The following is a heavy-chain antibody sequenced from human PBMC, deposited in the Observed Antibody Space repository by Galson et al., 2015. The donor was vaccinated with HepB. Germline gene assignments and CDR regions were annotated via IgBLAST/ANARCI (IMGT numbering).Heavy chain of an antibody. CDR1: EFTFSSYW. D-gene: IGHD3-10*01. J-gene: IGHJ6*02. Sequence: SLRLSCAGSEFTFSSYWMNWDRQAPGKGLEWVAHIDPDGSEEYYAASLKGRFTISRDNAKNSLYLQMDSLRAEDTAVYYCARRISLVRGILTRPDYYYGMDVWGQGTTVTVAS. CDR3: ARRISLVRGILTRPDYYYGMDV. CDR2: IDPDGSEE. V-gene: IGHV3-7*03.